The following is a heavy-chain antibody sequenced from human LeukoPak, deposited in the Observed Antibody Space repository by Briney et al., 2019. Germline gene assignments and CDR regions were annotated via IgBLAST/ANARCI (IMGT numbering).Heavy chain of an antibody. D-gene: IGHD2-2*01. V-gene: IGHV4-39*02. CDR3: SREPYFCWPSCQGGCFDY. Sequence: PSETLSLSCTVSGDSVSSRNFYWGWIRQSPGKGLEWIGSTFYGGSTYYNASLKSRVTISVDTSENRFSLELTSVTAADTAVYSCSREPYFCWPSCQGGCFDYWGQGALVTVSS. J-gene: IGHJ4*02. CDR2: TFYGGST. CDR1: GDSVSSRNFY.